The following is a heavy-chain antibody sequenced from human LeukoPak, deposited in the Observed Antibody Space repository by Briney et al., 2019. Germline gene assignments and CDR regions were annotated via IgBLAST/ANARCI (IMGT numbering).Heavy chain of an antibody. V-gene: IGHV1-2*02. D-gene: IGHD1-26*01. J-gene: IGHJ4*02. Sequence: ASVKVSCKASGYTFTGYYMHWVRQAPGQGLEWMGWINPNSGGTNYAQKFQGRVTMTRDTSISTAYMELSRLRSDDTAVYYCARDSKGSLRGGSYYGIGYWGQGTLVTVSS. CDR2: INPNSGGT. CDR1: GYTFTGYY. CDR3: ARDSKGSLRGGSYYGIGY.